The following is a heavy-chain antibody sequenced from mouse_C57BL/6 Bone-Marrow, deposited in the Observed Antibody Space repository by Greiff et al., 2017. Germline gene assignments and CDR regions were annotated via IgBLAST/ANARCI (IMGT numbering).Heavy chain of an antibody. Sequence: QVQLQQPGAELVRPGTSVKLSCKASGYTFTSYGMQWVKQRPGQGLEGIGVIAPYDSYTNYNQKFKGKATLTGDKSYSTAYMQLSSLTADDSAVYCCARQCANSSSYCFDYWGQGTTLTVSS. V-gene: IGHV1-59*01. CDR2: IAPYDSYT. CDR3: ARQCANSSSYCFDY. D-gene: IGHD3-2*02. J-gene: IGHJ2*01. CDR1: GYTFTSYG.